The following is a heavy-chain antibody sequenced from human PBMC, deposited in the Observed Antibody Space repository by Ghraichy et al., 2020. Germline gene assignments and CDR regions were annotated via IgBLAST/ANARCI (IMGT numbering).Heavy chain of an antibody. CDR2: ISSSSSTI. CDR3: AREITYYDFWSGSIDY. J-gene: IGHJ4*02. D-gene: IGHD3-3*01. CDR1: GFTFSSYS. Sequence: GGSLRLSCAASGFTFSSYSMNWVRQAPGKGLEWVSYISSSSSTIYYADSVKGRFTISRDNAKNSLYLQMNSLRDEDTAVYYCAREITYYDFWSGSIDYWGQGTLVTVSS. V-gene: IGHV3-48*02.